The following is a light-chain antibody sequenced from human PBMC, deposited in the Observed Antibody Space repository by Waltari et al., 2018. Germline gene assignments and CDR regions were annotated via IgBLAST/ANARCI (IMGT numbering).Light chain of an antibody. CDR1: QSVGRS. V-gene: IGKV3-20*01. J-gene: IGKJ1*01. Sequence: EIALTQSPGTLSLSPGARATLSCWASQSVGRSLAWYQQNRGQAPRLHIYGASTRATGIPDRFSGSGSGTDFSLTISRLEPEDFAVYYCQHYVRLPVTFGQGTKVEI. CDR3: QHYVRLPVT. CDR2: GAS.